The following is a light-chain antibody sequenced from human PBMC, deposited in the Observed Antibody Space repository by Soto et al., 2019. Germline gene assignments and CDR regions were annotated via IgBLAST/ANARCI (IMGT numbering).Light chain of an antibody. CDR1: QNINNY. CDR2: AAS. CDR3: QQTFSTPWT. V-gene: IGKV1-39*01. J-gene: IGKJ1*01. Sequence: DIQSTQSPSSLSASVGDRITITCRASQNINNYLNWYQHKPGKAPKLLIYAASTLHTGVPSRFTGSESGTDFTLTITSLQPDDFATYYCQQTFSTPWTFGQGTRVDI.